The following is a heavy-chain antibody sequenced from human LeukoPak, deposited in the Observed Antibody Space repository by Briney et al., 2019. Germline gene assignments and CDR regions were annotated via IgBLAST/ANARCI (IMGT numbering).Heavy chain of an antibody. D-gene: IGHD1-26*01. Sequence: ASVKVSCKASGGTFSSYAISWVRQAPGQGLEWMGGIIPIFGTANYAQKFQGRVTITTDESTSTAYMELSSLRSEDTAVYYCARTLGGGATSPDHAFDIWGQGTMVTVSS. CDR3: ARTLGGGATSPDHAFDI. V-gene: IGHV1-69*05. J-gene: IGHJ3*02. CDR1: GGTFSSYA. CDR2: IIPIFGTA.